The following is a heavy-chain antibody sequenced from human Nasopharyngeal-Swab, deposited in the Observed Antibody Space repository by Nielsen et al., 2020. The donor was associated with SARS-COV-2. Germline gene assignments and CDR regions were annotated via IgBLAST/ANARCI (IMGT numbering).Heavy chain of an antibody. CDR3: ATALTIFSADHYYYYDGMDV. V-gene: IGHV1-24*01. Sequence: ASVKVSCKVSGYTITKLSMHWVRQAPGKGVEGMGGFDPEDGEKIYAQKFQGRVTMTEDTSTDTAYMELSILRSEDTAVYYCATALTIFSADHYYYYDGMDVWGQGTTVTVSS. CDR2: FDPEDGEK. J-gene: IGHJ6*02. D-gene: IGHD3-3*01. CDR1: GYTITKLS.